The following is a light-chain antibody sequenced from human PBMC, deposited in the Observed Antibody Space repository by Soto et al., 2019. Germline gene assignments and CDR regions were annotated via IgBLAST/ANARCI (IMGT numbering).Light chain of an antibody. CDR3: QQYNNWPPT. CDR1: QSVSSN. Sequence: IVLTQSPATLSVSPGERATLSCRASQSVSSNLAWHQQRPGQAPRLLIYGASTRATGVPARFSGGGSGTEFTLTITSLQSEDFAVYWCQQYNNWPPTFGPGTNVDIK. J-gene: IGKJ3*01. V-gene: IGKV3D-15*01. CDR2: GAS.